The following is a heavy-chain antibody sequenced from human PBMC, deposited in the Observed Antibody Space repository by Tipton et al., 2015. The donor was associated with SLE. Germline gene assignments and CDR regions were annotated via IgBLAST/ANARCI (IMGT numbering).Heavy chain of an antibody. Sequence: TLSLTCTVSGGSISSHYWTWIRQPPGKGLEWIGYFYYSGGTSYNPSLKSRVTISLDTSKSQFSLKLSSVTAADTAVYYCARGPRSLGGSPRDDTWGQGTLVTVSS. V-gene: IGHV4-59*11. CDR2: FYYSGGT. J-gene: IGHJ5*02. D-gene: IGHD2-15*01. CDR3: ARGPRSLGGSPRDDT. CDR1: GGSISSHY.